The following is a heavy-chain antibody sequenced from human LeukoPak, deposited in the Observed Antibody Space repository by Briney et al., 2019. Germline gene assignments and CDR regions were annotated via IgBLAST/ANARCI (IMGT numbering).Heavy chain of an antibody. CDR2: IRYDGSNK. D-gene: IGHD3-3*01. CDR3: AKDRDPDFWSGYALDY. CDR1: GFTFSTYW. J-gene: IGHJ4*02. V-gene: IGHV3-30*02. Sequence: PGGSLRLSCAASGFTFSTYWMTWVRQAPGKGLEWVAFIRYDGSNKYYADSVKGRFTISRDNSKNTLYLQMNSLRAEDTAVYYCAKDRDPDFWSGYALDYWGQGTLVTVSS.